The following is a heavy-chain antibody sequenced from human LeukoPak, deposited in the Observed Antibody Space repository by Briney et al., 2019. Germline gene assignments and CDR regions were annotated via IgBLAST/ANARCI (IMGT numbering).Heavy chain of an antibody. CDR2: INAGSGNT. CDR3: ARDWYSGSHGFGY. CDR1: GYTFTSYY. J-gene: IGHJ4*02. V-gene: IGHV1-3*03. Sequence: ASVKVSCKASGYTFTSYYMHWVRQAPGQRLEWMGWINAGSGNTKYSQEFQGRVTITRDTSASTAYMELSSLRSEDMAVYYCARDWYSGSHGFGYWGQGTLVTVSS. D-gene: IGHD1-26*01.